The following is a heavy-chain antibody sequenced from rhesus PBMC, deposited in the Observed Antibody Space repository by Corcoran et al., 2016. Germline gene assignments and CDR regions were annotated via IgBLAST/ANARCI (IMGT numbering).Heavy chain of an antibody. D-gene: IGHD6-37*01. CDR2: IYSSHGNT. CDR3: ARGGGGWSDGAFDF. J-gene: IGHJ3*01. V-gene: IGHV4S12*01. Sequence: QVKLQESGPGLVKPLETLSLTCAVSGGSISGGYYYWSWIRQPPGKGLEWIGGIYSSHGNTYYNPSLKSRVTISKDTSKNQFSLKLSSVTAADTAVYYCARGGGGWSDGAFDFWGQGLRVTVSS. CDR1: GGSISGGYYY.